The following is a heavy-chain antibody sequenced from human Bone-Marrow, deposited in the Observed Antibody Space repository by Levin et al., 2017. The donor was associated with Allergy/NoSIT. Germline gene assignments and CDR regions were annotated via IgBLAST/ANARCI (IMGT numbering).Heavy chain of an antibody. Sequence: ASVKVSCKTSGYTFTDYDINWVRQATGQGLEWMGWVNPNSGNTGYAQKFQGRVTMTRNTSISTAYMELSSLTSEDTAVYYCARSYCNSPSCYLVRWFDPWGQGTLVTVSS. CDR3: ARSYCNSPSCYLVRWFDP. D-gene: IGHD2-2*01. V-gene: IGHV1-8*01. CDR1: GYTFTDYD. J-gene: IGHJ5*02. CDR2: VNPNSGNT.